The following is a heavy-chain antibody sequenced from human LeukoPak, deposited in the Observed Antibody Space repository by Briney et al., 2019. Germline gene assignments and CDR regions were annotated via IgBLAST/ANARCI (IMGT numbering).Heavy chain of an antibody. CDR1: GGSFSGYY. J-gene: IGHJ4*02. Sequence: SETLSLTCAVYGGSFSGYYWSWIRQPPGKGLEWIGEINHSGNTNYNPSLKSRVTISVDTSKNQFSLKLSSVTAADTAVYYCASSRAVVVPAAIGSLGFYFDYWGQGTLVTVSS. CDR3: ASSRAVVVPAAIGSLGFYFDY. CDR2: INHSGNT. D-gene: IGHD2-2*02. V-gene: IGHV4-34*01.